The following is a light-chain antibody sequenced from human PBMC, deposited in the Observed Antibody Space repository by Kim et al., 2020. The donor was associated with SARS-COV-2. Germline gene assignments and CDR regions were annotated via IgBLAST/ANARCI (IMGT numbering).Light chain of an antibody. CDR1: QDISNY. J-gene: IGKJ5*01. V-gene: IGKV1-16*01. CDR3: QQYNAYPIT. Sequence: ASVGDRVTITCRASQDISNYLAWFQQKPGKAPRSLISVASGLHTGVPSRFSVTGSGTNFALTISSLQPEDFATYYCQQYNAYPITFGQGTRLEIK. CDR2: VAS.